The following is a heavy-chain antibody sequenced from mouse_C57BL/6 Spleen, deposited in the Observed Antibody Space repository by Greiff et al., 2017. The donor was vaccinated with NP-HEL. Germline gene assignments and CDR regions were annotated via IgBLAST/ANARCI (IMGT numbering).Heavy chain of an antibody. CDR1: GFSLTSYG. Sequence: QVQLKESGPGLVAPSQSLSITCTVSGFSLTSYGVSWVRQPPGKGLEWLGVIWGEGSTNYYSAPISRLSITKDNSRSQVFVRLNSLQADDTATYYCASYDYERFAYWGQGTLVTVSA. D-gene: IGHD2-4*01. CDR2: IWGEGST. V-gene: IGHV2-3*01. J-gene: IGHJ3*01. CDR3: ASYDYERFAY.